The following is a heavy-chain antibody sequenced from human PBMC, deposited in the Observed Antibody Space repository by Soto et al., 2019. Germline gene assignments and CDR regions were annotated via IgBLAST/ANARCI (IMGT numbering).Heavy chain of an antibody. D-gene: IGHD5-12*01. Sequence: ASVKVSCKASGYTFTGHYIHWVRQAPEQGPEWMGEIGPESGATRYAQKFQGRVTMIRDMSITTVYMELNNLSPDDTAVYYCGRGRSGQIVVFYWGQGTLVTVSS. CDR3: GRGRSGQIVVFY. V-gene: IGHV1-2*02. CDR2: IGPESGAT. J-gene: IGHJ4*02. CDR1: GYTFTGHY.